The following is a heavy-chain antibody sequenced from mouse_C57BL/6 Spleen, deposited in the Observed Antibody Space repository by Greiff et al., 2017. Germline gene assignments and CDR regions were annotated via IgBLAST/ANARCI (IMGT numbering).Heavy chain of an antibody. CDR2: INPNNGGT. J-gene: IGHJ4*01. V-gene: IGHV1-22*01. D-gene: IGHD2-12*01. Sequence: EVQLQQSGPELVKPGASVKMSCKASGYTFTDYNMHWVKQSHGKSLEWIGYINPNNGGTSYNQKFKGKATLTVNKSSSTDYMELRSLTSEDSAVYYGARVECYEGDYYAMDYWGQGTSVTVYS. CDR1: GYTFTDYN. CDR3: ARVECYEGDYYAMDY.